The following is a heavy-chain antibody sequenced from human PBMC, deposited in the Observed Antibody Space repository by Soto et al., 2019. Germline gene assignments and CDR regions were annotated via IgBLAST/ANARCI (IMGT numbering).Heavy chain of an antibody. D-gene: IGHD5-18*01. CDR1: GDSISSGDYY. Sequence: SETLSLTCTVSGDSISSGDYYWSWIRQPPGKGLEWIGYIYYSGSTYYNPSLKSRVTISVDTSKNQFSLKLSSVTAADTAVYYCARGGYSYGYVFDYWGQGTLVTVSS. CDR3: ARGGYSYGYVFDY. J-gene: IGHJ4*02. CDR2: IYYSGST. V-gene: IGHV4-30-4*01.